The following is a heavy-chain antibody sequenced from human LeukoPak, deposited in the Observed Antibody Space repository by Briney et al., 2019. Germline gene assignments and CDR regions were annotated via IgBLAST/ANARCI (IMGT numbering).Heavy chain of an antibody. D-gene: IGHD2-2*01. CDR2: IDSDGSST. CDR1: GFTFSSYW. V-gene: IGHV3-74*01. CDR3: ARNPAERYYYYYYGMDV. J-gene: IGHJ6*02. Sequence: GGSLRLSCAASGFTFSSYWMHWVRQAPGKGLVWVSRIDSDGSSTSYADSVKGRFTISRDNAKNTLYLQMNSLSAEDTAVYYCARNPAERYYYYYYGMDVWGQGTTVTVSS.